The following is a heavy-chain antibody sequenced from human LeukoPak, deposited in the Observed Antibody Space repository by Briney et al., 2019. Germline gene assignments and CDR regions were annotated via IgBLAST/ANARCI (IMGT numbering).Heavy chain of an antibody. J-gene: IGHJ4*02. D-gene: IGHD3-22*01. CDR1: GFTFSSYW. CDR3: ARESYSSGYYYDY. Sequence: GGSLRLSCAASGFTFSSYWMHWVRQPPGKGLVWVSRIKNDGSTTTYADSVKGRFTVSRDNAKNTLYLQMNSLRAEDTAVYYCARESYSSGYYYDYWGQGTLVTVSS. CDR2: IKNDGSTT. V-gene: IGHV3-74*01.